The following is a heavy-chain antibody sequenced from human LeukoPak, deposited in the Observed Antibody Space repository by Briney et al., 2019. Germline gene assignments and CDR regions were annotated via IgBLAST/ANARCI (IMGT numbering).Heavy chain of an antibody. CDR3: ARLRGSLPPYFDY. J-gene: IGHJ4*02. CDR1: GGSISSYY. CDR2: IYYSGST. Sequence: SEALSLTCTVSGGSISSYYWSWIRQPPGKGLEWIGYIYYSGSTNYNPPLKSRVTISVDTSKNQFSLKLSSVTAADTAVYYCARLRGSLPPYFDYWGQGTLVTVSS. D-gene: IGHD3-10*01. V-gene: IGHV4-59*01.